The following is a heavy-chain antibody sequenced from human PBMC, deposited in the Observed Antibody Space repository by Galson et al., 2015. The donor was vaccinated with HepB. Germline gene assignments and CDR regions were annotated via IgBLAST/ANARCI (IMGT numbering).Heavy chain of an antibody. V-gene: IGHV1-2*02. CDR2: INPNSGGT. D-gene: IGHD5-18*01. J-gene: IGHJ4*02. CDR1: GYSFTDYY. CDR3: AREQSVGIQLPYDY. Sequence: SVKVSCKASGYSFTDYYMHWVRQAPGQGLEWMGWINPNSGGTNYAQKFQGGVTMTRDTSISTVYMALSRLRSDDTAVYYCAREQSVGIQLPYDYWGQGTLVTVSS.